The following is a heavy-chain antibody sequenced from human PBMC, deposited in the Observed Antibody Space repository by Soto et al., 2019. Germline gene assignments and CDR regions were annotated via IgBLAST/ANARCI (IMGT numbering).Heavy chain of an antibody. CDR1: GGSFSGYY. D-gene: IGHD5-18*01. Sequence: SETLSLTCAVYGGSFSGYYWSWIRQPPGKGLEWIGEINHSGSTNYNPSLKSRVTISVDTSKNQFSLKLSSVTAADTAVYYCARTIRGYSYGYYFDYWGQGTLVTSPQ. J-gene: IGHJ4*02. CDR2: INHSGST. CDR3: ARTIRGYSYGYYFDY. V-gene: IGHV4-34*01.